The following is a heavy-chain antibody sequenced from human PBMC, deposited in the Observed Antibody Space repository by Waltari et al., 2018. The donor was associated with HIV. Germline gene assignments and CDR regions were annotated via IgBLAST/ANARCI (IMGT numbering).Heavy chain of an antibody. D-gene: IGHD6-19*01. CDR2: IIPIFGTT. CDR3: ARDLSPKVVAGTVFQH. J-gene: IGHJ1*01. Sequence: QVQLVQSGAEVKKPGSSVKVSCKASGGTFSSYAISWVRQAPGQGLEWMGGIIPIFGTTTYAQKFQGRVTITADESTSTAYMELSSLRSEDTAVYYCARDLSPKVVAGTVFQHWGQGTLVTVSS. CDR1: GGTFSSYA. V-gene: IGHV1-69*01.